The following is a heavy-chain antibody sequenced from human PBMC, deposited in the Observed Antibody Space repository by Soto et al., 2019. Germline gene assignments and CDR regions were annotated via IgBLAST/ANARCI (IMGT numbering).Heavy chain of an antibody. CDR3: ARVLGGARDDQDQYYYYYYGMDV. V-gene: IGHV1-69*13. J-gene: IGHJ6*02. Sequence: GASVKVSCKASGYTFTSYAISWVRQAPGQGLEWMGGIIPIFGTANYAQKFQGRVTITADESTSTAYMELSSLRSEDTAVYYCARVLGGARDDQDQYYYYYYGMDVWGQGTTVTVSS. CDR1: GYTFTSYA. D-gene: IGHD1-26*01. CDR2: IIPIFGTA.